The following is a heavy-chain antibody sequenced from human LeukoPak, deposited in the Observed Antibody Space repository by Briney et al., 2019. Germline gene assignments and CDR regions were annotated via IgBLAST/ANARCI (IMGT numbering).Heavy chain of an antibody. D-gene: IGHD3-3*01. V-gene: IGHV3-48*03. Sequence: GGSLRLSCAASGFTFSSYEMNWVRQAPGKGLEWVSYISNSGSTTYYADSVKGRFTISRDNTKDSLYLQLNTLRAEDTAVYYCAKDKSPNYYDFWSGYFGYWGQGTLVTVSS. CDR3: AKDKSPNYYDFWSGYFGY. CDR2: ISNSGSTT. CDR1: GFTFSSYE. J-gene: IGHJ4*02.